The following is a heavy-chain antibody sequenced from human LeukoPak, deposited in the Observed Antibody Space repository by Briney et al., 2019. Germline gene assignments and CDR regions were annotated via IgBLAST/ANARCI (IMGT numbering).Heavy chain of an antibody. D-gene: IGHD3-22*01. CDR2: ISWNSDNI. Sequence: PGGSLRLSCAASGFTFSGYAMHWVRQAPGKGLEWVSGISWNSDNIDYADSVKGRFTISRDNAKNSLNLQMNSLRAEDTALYYCAKSYSSGYLHYFDYWGQGTLVTVSS. CDR3: AKSYSSGYLHYFDY. V-gene: IGHV3-9*01. CDR1: GFTFSGYA. J-gene: IGHJ4*02.